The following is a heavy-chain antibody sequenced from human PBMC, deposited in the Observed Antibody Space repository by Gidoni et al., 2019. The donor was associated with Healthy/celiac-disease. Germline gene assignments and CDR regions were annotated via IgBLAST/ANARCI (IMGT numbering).Heavy chain of an antibody. J-gene: IGHJ6*01. Sequence: EVQLVESGGGLVQPGGSLRLSCAASGFTLSSYEMNWVRQAPGKGLEWVSYISSIGITIYTADSVKGRLTISKDNAKNSRYLQMTGLRAKDTAVYYCAGDLSPSEYSYGYAYG. V-gene: IGHV3-48*03. D-gene: IGHD5-18*01. CDR3: AGDLSPSEYSYGYAYG. CDR2: ISSIGITI. CDR1: GFTLSSYE.